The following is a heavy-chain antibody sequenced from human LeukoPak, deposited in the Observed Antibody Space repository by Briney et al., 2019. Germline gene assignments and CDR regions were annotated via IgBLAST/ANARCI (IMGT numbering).Heavy chain of an antibody. CDR2: ISSSSSYI. Sequence: PGGSLRLSCAASGFTLSSYSMNWVRQAPGKGLEWVSSISSSSSYIYYADSVKGRFTISRDNAKNSLYLQMNSLRAEDTAVYYCARDNFRRQQFRVYWGQGTLVTVSS. CDR3: ARDNFRRQQFRVY. J-gene: IGHJ4*02. V-gene: IGHV3-21*01. D-gene: IGHD6-13*01. CDR1: GFTLSSYS.